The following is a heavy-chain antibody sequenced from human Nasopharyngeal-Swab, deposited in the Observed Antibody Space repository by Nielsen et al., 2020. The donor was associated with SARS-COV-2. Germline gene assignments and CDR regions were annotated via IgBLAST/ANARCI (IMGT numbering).Heavy chain of an antibody. CDR2: IYYSGST. J-gene: IGHJ4*02. D-gene: IGHD6-13*01. V-gene: IGHV4-39*01. CDR3: ARPGTGIAAADY. Sequence: WIRQPPGKGLEWIGSIYYSGSTYYNPSLKRRGTISVDTSKNQFSLKLSSVTAADTAVYYCARPGTGIAAADYWGQGTLVTVSS.